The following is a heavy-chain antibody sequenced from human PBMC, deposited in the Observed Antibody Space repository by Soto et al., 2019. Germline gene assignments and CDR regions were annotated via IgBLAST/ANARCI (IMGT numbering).Heavy chain of an antibody. CDR2: INHSGST. V-gene: IGHV4-34*01. D-gene: IGHD2-15*01. CDR3: ARGPPGYCSGGSCYAGGNWFDP. J-gene: IGHJ5*02. Sequence: QVQLQQWDAGLLKPSETLSLTCAVYGGSFSGYYWSWIRQPPGKGLEWIGEINHSGSTNYNPSLKSRVTISVDTSKNQFSLKLSSVTAADTAVYYCARGPPGYCSGGSCYAGGNWFDPWGQGTLVTVSS. CDR1: GGSFSGYY.